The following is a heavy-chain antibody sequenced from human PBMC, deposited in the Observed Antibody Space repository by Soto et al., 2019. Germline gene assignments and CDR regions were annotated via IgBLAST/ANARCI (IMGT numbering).Heavy chain of an antibody. CDR3: ARDRWFGELLGNWFDP. J-gene: IGHJ5*02. V-gene: IGHV4-31*03. D-gene: IGHD3-10*01. CDR1: GGSISSGGYY. Sequence: PSETLSLTCTVSGGSISSGGYYWSWIRQHPGKGLEWIGYIYYSGSTYYNPSLKSRVTISVDTSKNQFSLKLSSVTAADTAVYYCARDRWFGELLGNWFDPWGKGTLVTVSS. CDR2: IYYSGST.